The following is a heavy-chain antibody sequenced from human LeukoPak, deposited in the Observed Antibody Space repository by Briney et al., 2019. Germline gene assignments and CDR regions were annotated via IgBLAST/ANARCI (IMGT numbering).Heavy chain of an antibody. CDR1: GFTFSSYA. D-gene: IGHD5-18*01. Sequence: PGRSLRLSCAASGFTFSSYAMHWVRQAPGKGLEWVAVISYDGSNKYYADSVKGRFTIPRDNSKNTLYLQMNSLRAEDTAVYYCARDPTRAMVTYFDYWGQGTLVTVSS. J-gene: IGHJ4*02. CDR3: ARDPTRAMVTYFDY. CDR2: ISYDGSNK. V-gene: IGHV3-30*04.